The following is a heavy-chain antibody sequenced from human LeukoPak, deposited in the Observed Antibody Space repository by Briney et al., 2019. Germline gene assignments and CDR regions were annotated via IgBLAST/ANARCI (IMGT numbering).Heavy chain of an antibody. CDR2: IKEDGSDK. V-gene: IGHV3-7*01. Sequence: HPGGSLRLSCAASGFIFSNYWMAWVRQAPGKGLEWVANIKEDGSDKNYVVSMKGRFTISRDNAKNSLYLQMNSLRAEDTAVYYCAIDAASGYDRFDYWGQGTLVTVSS. D-gene: IGHD2-2*01. CDR3: AIDAASGYDRFDY. CDR1: GFIFSNYW. J-gene: IGHJ4*02.